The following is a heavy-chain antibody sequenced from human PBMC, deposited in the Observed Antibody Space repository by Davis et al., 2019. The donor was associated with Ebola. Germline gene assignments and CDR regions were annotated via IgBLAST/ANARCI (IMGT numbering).Heavy chain of an antibody. CDR2: IDPSDSYT. Sequence: KVSCKGSGYSFTSYWISWVRQMPGKGLEWMGRIDPSDSYTNYSPSFQGHVTISADKSISTAYLQWSSLKASDTAMYYCARHGYDFWSGYNLWWFDPWGQGTLVTVSS. J-gene: IGHJ5*02. V-gene: IGHV5-10-1*01. CDR1: GYSFTSYW. D-gene: IGHD3-3*01. CDR3: ARHGYDFWSGYNLWWFDP.